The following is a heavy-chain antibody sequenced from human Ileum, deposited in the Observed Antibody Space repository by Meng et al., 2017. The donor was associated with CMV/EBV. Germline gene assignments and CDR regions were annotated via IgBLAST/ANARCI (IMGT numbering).Heavy chain of an antibody. CDR3: VHRYSSSSGQVS. CDR1: GFSLTTNVES. J-gene: IGHJ4*02. Sequence: QITLKESGPTLVKPXXTLTLTXTFSGFSLTTNVESVGWIRQPPGKALEWLALIHGGGGKQYSPSLQSRLTATRDTSKNQVVLTMTNMDPVDTATYYCVHRYSSSSGQVSWGQGTLVTVSS. D-gene: IGHD6-6*01. V-gene: IGHV2-5*02. CDR2: IHGGGGK.